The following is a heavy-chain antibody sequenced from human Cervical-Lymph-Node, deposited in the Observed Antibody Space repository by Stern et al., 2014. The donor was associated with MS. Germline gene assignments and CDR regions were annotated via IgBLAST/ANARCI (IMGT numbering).Heavy chain of an antibody. J-gene: IGHJ4*02. V-gene: IGHV3-21*01. CDR1: GFTFSSYS. CDR2: IGATSSYI. CDR3: ARGPTVTTGLCQY. D-gene: IGHD4-17*01. Sequence: EMQLVESGGVLVKPGGSLRLSCAASGFTFSSYSMNWVRQAPGKGLEWVSSIGATSSYISYADSVKGRFTISRDNAKTSLYLQMNSLRAEDTAVYYCARGPTVTTGLCQYWGQGTLVTVSS.